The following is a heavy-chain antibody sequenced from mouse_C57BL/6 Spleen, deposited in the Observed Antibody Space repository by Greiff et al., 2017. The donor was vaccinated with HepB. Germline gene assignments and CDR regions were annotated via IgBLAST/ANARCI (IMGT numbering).Heavy chain of an antibody. CDR2: IDPTDSYT. V-gene: IGHV1-59*01. D-gene: IGHD1-1*01. J-gene: IGHJ4*01. Sequence: QVQLQQSGAELVRPGTSVKLSCKASGYTFTSYWMHWVKQRPGQGLEWIGVIDPTDSYTNYNQKFKGKATLTVDTSSSTAYMQLSSLTSEDSAVYYCASELRSYYYALDYWGHGTSVTVSS. CDR3: ASELRSYYYALDY. CDR1: GYTFTSYW.